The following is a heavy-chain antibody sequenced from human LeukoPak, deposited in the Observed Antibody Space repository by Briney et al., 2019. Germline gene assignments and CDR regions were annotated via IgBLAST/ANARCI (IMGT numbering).Heavy chain of an antibody. CDR1: GGSISIYY. D-gene: IGHD6-19*01. Sequence: SETLSLTCTVSGGSISIYYWSWIRQPAGKGLEWIGRIYTSGSTNYNPSLKSRVTMSVDTSKNQFSLKLSSVTAADTDVYYCARDDLPGGSGWYEWGQGTLVTVSS. V-gene: IGHV4-4*07. CDR3: ARDDLPGGSGWYE. CDR2: IYTSGST. J-gene: IGHJ4*02.